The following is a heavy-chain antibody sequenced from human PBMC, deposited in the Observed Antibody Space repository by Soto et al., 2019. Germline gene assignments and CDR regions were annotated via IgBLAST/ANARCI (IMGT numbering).Heavy chain of an antibody. CDR3: ARDGGVRDYYDSSGYPQYYYYGMDV. CDR1: GGYISSYY. Sequence: SETLSLTCTVSGGYISSYYWSWIRQPTGKGLEWIGYIYYSGSTNYNPSLKSRVTISVDTSKNQFSLKLSSVTAADTAVYYCARDGGVRDYYDSSGYPQYYYYGMDVWGQGTTVTVSS. J-gene: IGHJ6*02. V-gene: IGHV4-59*01. CDR2: IYYSGST. D-gene: IGHD3-22*01.